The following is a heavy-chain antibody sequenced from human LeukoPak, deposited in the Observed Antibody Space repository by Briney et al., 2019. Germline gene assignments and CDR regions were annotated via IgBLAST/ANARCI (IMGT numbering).Heavy chain of an antibody. Sequence: PGGSLRLSCAASGFTVSGNYMGWVRQAPGKGLEWVSLIYSAGSTYYADSVKGRFTISRDNSKNTLFLQMNSLRAEDTAVYYCARDGSASDAFDTWGQGTMVTVSS. J-gene: IGHJ3*02. D-gene: IGHD5-12*01. V-gene: IGHV3-53*01. CDR2: IYSAGST. CDR3: ARDGSASDAFDT. CDR1: GFTVSGNY.